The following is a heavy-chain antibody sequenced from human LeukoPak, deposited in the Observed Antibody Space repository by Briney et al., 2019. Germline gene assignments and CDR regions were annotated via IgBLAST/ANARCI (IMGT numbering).Heavy chain of an antibody. Sequence: PGGSLRLSCASSGFTISGYYMHWVRQAPGKGLVWVSRIKSDGSTTNYADSVKGRFTISRDNAKNTLYLQMNSLRAEDTAVYYCVRVAPLDNSGPTWGQGTLVTVSS. CDR2: IKSDGSTT. CDR1: GFTISGYY. J-gene: IGHJ5*02. D-gene: IGHD3-22*01. V-gene: IGHV3-74*01. CDR3: VRVAPLDNSGPT.